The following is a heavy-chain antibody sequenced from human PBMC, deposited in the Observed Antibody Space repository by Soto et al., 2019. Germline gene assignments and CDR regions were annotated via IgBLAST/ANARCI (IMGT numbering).Heavy chain of an antibody. D-gene: IGHD2-15*01. CDR3: AKQVRSDGPGDS. J-gene: IGHJ5*01. Sequence: PGESLKIACRGSGYSFTNYWIGWVRQVPGKGLEWVGIIYPRDYENRLSPSMQGRVTISVDTSTSTAYLQWSSLRASDTGIYYCAKQVRSDGPGDSWGQGTLVTVS. CDR1: GYSFTNYW. V-gene: IGHV5-51*01. CDR2: IYPRDYEN.